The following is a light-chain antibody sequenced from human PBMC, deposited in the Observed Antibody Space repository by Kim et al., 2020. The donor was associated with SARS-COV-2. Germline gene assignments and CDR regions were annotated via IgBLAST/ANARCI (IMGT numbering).Light chain of an antibody. CDR2: LNSDGSH. Sequence: SVRLTYLLSSGHSRYAIGWHQQQPDKCPRFLIKLNSDGSHSKVGGIPDRFSGSSSGAERYLTISSLQSEDEADYYCQTWGTGIGVFGGGTQRTVL. CDR1: SGHSRYA. J-gene: IGLJ3*02. CDR3: QTWGTGIGV. V-gene: IGLV4-69*01.